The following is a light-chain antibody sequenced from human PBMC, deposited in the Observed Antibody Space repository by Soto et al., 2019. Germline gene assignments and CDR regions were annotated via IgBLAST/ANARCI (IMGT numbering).Light chain of an antibody. CDR1: NSDVGAYNF. J-gene: IGLJ1*01. V-gene: IGLV2-14*01. CDR3: SSFTTYNTRV. CDR2: EVS. Sequence: QSALTQPASVSGSPGQSIAISCTGTNSDVGAYNFVSWYQQYPGKAPKLIIHEVSNRPSGISDRFSGSKSGNTASLTISGLQADDEADYYCSSFTTYNTRVFGTGTKLTV.